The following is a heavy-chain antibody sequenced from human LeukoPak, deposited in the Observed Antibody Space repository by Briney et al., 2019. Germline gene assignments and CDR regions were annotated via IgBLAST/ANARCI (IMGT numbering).Heavy chain of an antibody. Sequence: SSETLSLTCAVYGGSFSGYYWSWIRQPPGKGLEWIGEINHSGSTNYNPSLKSRVTISVDTSKNQFSLKLSPVTAADTAVYYCARGTPLDTYYGMDVWGQGTTVTVSS. CDR2: INHSGST. CDR1: GGSFSGYY. CDR3: ARGTPLDTYYGMDV. V-gene: IGHV4-34*01. D-gene: IGHD3-22*01. J-gene: IGHJ6*02.